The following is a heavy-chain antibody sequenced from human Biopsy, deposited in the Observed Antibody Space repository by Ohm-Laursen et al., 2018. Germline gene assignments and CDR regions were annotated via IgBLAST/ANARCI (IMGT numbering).Heavy chain of an antibody. CDR2: INHSGRT. CDR1: GESFNGYY. Sequence: TLTLTCAVYGESFNGYYWSWIRQTPGKGLGWIGEINHSGRTNYNPSLKIQVTISVDTSKNQFSLKVRSVTAADTAVYYCVRGVDYYDPYHYYALDVWGQGTTVTVS. V-gene: IGHV4-34*01. CDR3: VRGVDYYDPYHYYALDV. J-gene: IGHJ6*02. D-gene: IGHD3-22*01.